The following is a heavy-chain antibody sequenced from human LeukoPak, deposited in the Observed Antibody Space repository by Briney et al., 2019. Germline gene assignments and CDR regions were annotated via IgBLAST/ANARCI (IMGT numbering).Heavy chain of an antibody. CDR1: GGSISSGGYS. V-gene: IGHV4-30-2*01. CDR2: IYHSGST. J-gene: IGHJ4*02. Sequence: SETLSLTCAVSGGSISSGGYSWSWIRQPPGKGLGWIGYIYHSGSTYYNPSLKSRVTISVDRSKNQFSLKLSSVTAADTAVYYCARVSPYYYDSSALDYWGQGTLVTVSS. CDR3: ARVSPYYYDSSALDY. D-gene: IGHD3-22*01.